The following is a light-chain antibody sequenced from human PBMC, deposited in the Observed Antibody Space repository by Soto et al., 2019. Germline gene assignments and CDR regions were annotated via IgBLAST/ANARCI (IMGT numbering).Light chain of an antibody. CDR3: MQALQKPST. V-gene: IGKV2-28*01. CDR1: QSLHCNEINY. J-gene: IGKJ1*01. CDR2: LGS. Sequence: LVVTQSPRSLSVTPGEPASMSCRATQSLHCNEINYLHWYLQKPGQSPQLLIYLGSNRASEVPDRFSGSGSGTEYTLKISRVEAEDVGVYYCMQALQKPSTFGQGTKVDIK.